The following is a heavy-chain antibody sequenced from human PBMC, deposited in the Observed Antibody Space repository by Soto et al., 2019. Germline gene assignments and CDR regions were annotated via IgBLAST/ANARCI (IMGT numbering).Heavy chain of an antibody. CDR2: ISGSGGST. V-gene: IGHV3-23*01. CDR1: GFTFSSYA. CDR3: ARERSEAFDY. Sequence: GGSLRLSCAASGFTFSSYAMSWVRQAPGKGLEWVSAISGSGGSTYYADSVKGRFTISRDNSKSTLYLQMSSLRAEDTAIYYCARERSEAFDYWGQGTLVTVSS. J-gene: IGHJ4*02.